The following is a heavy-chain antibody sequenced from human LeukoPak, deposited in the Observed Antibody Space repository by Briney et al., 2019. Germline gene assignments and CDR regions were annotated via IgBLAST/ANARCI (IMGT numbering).Heavy chain of an antibody. D-gene: IGHD3-16*01. V-gene: IGHV3-23*01. CDR1: GFTFSSYA. Sequence: GGSLRLSCAASGFTFSSYAMSWVRQAPGKGLEWVSAISGSGGSTYYADSVKGRFTISRDNSKNTLYLQVNSLRAGDTAVYYCAKDPPGGYDYVWGSQIDYWGQEPWSPSTQ. J-gene: IGHJ4*01. CDR2: ISGSGGST. CDR3: AKDPPGGYDYVWGSQIDY.